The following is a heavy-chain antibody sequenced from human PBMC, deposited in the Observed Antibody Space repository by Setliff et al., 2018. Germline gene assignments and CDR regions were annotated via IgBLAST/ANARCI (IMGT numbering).Heavy chain of an antibody. CDR3: ARSAPGRYCSGGSCSYFDY. J-gene: IGHJ4*02. D-gene: IGHD2-15*01. CDR2: MNPTSGNT. V-gene: IGHV1-8*01. Sequence: GASVKVSCKASGYTFTSYDINWVRQATGQGLEWMGWMNPTSGNTGYAQKFQGRVTMTRNTSISTAYMELSSLRSEDTAVYYCARSAPGRYCSGGSCSYFDYWGQGILVTVSS. CDR1: GYTFTSYD.